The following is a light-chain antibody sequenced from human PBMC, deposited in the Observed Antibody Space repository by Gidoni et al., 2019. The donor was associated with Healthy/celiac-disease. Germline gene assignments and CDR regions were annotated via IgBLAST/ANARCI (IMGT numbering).Light chain of an antibody. CDR3: QQYDNLPPSLT. V-gene: IGKV1-33*01. CDR1: QDIRNY. Sequence: DIQMTQSPSSLSASVGDRVTITCQESQDIRNYLNWYHQKPGKAPKLLIYDASNLETGVPSRFSGSGSGTDFTFTISSLQPEDIATYYCQQYDNLPPSLTFGGGTKVEIK. J-gene: IGKJ4*01. CDR2: DAS.